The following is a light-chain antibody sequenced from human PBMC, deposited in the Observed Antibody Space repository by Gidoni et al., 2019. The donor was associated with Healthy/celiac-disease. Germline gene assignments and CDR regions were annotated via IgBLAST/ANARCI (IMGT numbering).Light chain of an antibody. CDR1: QSFSSY. CDR2: DAS. CDR3: QQRSNWPIT. J-gene: IGKJ5*01. Sequence: EIVLTQSPATLSLPPGERATLSCRASQSFSSYLAWYQQKPGQAPRLLIYDASNRATGIPARFSGSGSGTDFTLTISRLEPEDFAVYYCQQRSNWPITFGQGTRLEIK. V-gene: IGKV3-11*01.